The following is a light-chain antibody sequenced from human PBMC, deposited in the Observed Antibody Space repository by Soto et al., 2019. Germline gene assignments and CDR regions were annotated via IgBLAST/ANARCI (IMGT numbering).Light chain of an antibody. J-gene: IGKJ1*01. CDR3: HQFGSFPRT. CDR2: SAF. CDR1: QSVGIS. Sequence: DILLTQSPGTLSLSPGERATLSCRASQSVGISLSWYQHKSGQPPRLLIYSAFNRATGIPERFSGSGAGTDFTLTISRLEPEDFAVYSCHQFGSFPRTFGQGTQVVIK. V-gene: IGKV3-20*01.